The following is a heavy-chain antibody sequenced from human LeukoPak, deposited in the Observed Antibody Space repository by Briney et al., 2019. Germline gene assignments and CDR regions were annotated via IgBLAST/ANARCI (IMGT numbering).Heavy chain of an antibody. D-gene: IGHD6-13*01. J-gene: IGHJ4*02. CDR2: IYYSGST. Sequence: PSETLSLTCTVSGGSISSSGYYWGWIRQPPGKGMEWIGSIYYSGSTYYNPSLKSRVTISVDTSKNQFSLKLSSVTAADTAVYYCARGYSSNPFDYWGQGTLVTVSS. CDR3: ARGYSSNPFDY. V-gene: IGHV4-39*01. CDR1: GGSISSSGYY.